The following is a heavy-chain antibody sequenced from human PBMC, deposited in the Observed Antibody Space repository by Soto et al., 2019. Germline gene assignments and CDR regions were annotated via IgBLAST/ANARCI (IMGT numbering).Heavy chain of an antibody. D-gene: IGHD1-20*01. J-gene: IGHJ4*02. V-gene: IGHV3-48*04. Sequence: GGSLRLSCAASGFTFSSYGMNWARQAPGKGLEWVTHIDSTSGTISYADSVKGRFTISRDNAKNSLYLQMNSLRAEDTAIYYCARDTDGINDLDYWGQGTLVTVSS. CDR1: GFTFSSYG. CDR2: IDSTSGTI. CDR3: ARDTDGINDLDY.